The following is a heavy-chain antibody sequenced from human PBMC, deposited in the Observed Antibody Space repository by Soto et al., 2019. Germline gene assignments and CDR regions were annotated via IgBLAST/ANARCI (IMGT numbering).Heavy chain of an antibody. CDR3: ARERSSGAFDI. CDR2: MNPNSGNT. Sequence: QVQLVQSGAEVKKPGASVKVSCKTSGYTFTSYDINWVRQATGQGLEWMGWMNPNSGNTAYAQKFQGTVTMTRNTSISTAYMELSGLRSEDTAVYDCARERSSGAFDIWGQGTMVTVSS. V-gene: IGHV1-8*01. J-gene: IGHJ3*02. CDR1: GYTFTSYD. D-gene: IGHD1-26*01.